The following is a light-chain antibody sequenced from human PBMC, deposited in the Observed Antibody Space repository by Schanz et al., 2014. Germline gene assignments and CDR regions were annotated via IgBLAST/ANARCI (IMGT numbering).Light chain of an antibody. CDR1: SSDVGGYNY. Sequence: QSALTQPASVSGSPGQSITISCTGTSSDVGGYNYVSWYQQHPGKAPKLMIYDVSNRPSGVSNRFSGSKSGNTASLTISGLQAEDEADYYCSSHSLTSILVFGGGTKVTVL. CDR2: DVS. J-gene: IGLJ2*01. V-gene: IGLV2-14*01. CDR3: SSHSLTSILV.